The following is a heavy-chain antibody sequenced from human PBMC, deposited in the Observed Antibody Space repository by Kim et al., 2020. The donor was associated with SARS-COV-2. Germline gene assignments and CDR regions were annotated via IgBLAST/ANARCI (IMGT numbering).Heavy chain of an antibody. J-gene: IGHJ4*02. CDR3: ARDSRDDFWSGYRLDF. V-gene: IGHV4-59*01. Sequence: SLRSRVTISVDTSKNQFSLKLSSVTAADTAVYYCARDSRDDFWSGYRLDFWGQGTLVTVSS. D-gene: IGHD3-3*01.